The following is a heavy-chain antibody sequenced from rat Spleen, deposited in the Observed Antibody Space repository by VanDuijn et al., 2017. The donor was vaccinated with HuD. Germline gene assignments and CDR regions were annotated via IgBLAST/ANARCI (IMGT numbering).Heavy chain of an antibody. D-gene: IGHD1-4*01. CDR2: ISYSGST. CDR3: ARSVGYTYSFFDY. CDR1: GYSITSKY. Sequence: EVQLQESGPGLVKPSQSLSLTCSVTGYSITSKYWVWIRKFPGNKMEWIGHISYSGSTRYNPSLKSRISITRDTSKNQFFLQLNSVTTEDTATYYCARSVGYTYSFFDYWGQGVMVTVSS. V-gene: IGHV3-1*01. J-gene: IGHJ2*01.